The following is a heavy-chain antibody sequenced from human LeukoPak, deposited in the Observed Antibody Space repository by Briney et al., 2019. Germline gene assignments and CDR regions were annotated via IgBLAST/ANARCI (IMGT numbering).Heavy chain of an antibody. CDR1: GGSISSGSYY. D-gene: IGHD3-22*01. Sequence: SETLSLTCTVSGGSISSGSYYWSWIRQPPGKGLEWIGSIYHSGSTYYNPSLKSRVTISVDTSKNQFSLKLSSVTAADTAVYYCARDYDSSGYDAFDIWGQGTMVTVSS. V-gene: IGHV4-39*07. CDR2: IYHSGST. CDR3: ARDYDSSGYDAFDI. J-gene: IGHJ3*02.